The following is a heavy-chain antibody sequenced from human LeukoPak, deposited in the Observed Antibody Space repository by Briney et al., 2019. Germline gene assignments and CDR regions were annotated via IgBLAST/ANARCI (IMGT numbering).Heavy chain of an antibody. D-gene: IGHD3-22*01. CDR2: TSSSDPGT. CDR1: GFPLSSYA. J-gene: IGHJ4*02. V-gene: IGHV3-23*01. Sequence: PGGSLRLSCAASGFPLSSYALSWVRQASGKGLEWVSATSSSDPGTYYADSVRGRFTISRDNSKNTLYLQLNSLRVEDAGVYYCARAPVTSCRRVYCYPFDYWGQGTLVTVSS. CDR3: ARAPVTSCRRVYCYPFDY.